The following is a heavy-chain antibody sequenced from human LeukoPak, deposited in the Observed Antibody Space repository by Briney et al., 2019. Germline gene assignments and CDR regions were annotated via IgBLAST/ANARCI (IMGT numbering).Heavy chain of an antibody. J-gene: IGHJ4*02. V-gene: IGHV4-30-2*01. Sequence: SETLSLTCAVSGGSISSGGYSWSWIRQPPGKGLEWIGYIYHSGSTYYNPSLKSRVTISVDRSKNQFSLKLSSVTAADTAVCYCARERGYCSSTSCYRLFDYWGQGTLVTVSS. CDR2: IYHSGST. CDR1: GGSISSGGYS. D-gene: IGHD2-2*01. CDR3: ARERGYCSSTSCYRLFDY.